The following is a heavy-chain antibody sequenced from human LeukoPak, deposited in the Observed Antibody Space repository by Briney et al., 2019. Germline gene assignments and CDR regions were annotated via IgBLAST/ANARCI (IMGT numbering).Heavy chain of an antibody. CDR3: AREPYGDYDAFDI. Sequence: GGSLRLSCAASGFTFSSYLMHWVRQAPGKGLVWFSRINSDGSRTSYADSVKGRFTISRDNAKNTLYLQMNSLRAEDTAVYYCAREPYGDYDAFDIWGQGTMVTVSS. D-gene: IGHD4-17*01. J-gene: IGHJ3*02. CDR1: GFTFSSYL. V-gene: IGHV3-74*01. CDR2: INSDGSRT.